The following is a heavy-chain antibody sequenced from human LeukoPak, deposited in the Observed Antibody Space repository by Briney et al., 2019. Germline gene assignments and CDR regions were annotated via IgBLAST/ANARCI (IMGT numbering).Heavy chain of an antibody. J-gene: IGHJ1*01. CDR2: INPNSGGT. Sequence: VSVKVSCKASGYTFTGYYMHWVRQAPGQGLEWMGWINPNSGGTNYAQKFQGRVTMARDTSISTAYMELSRLRSDDTAVYYCARDRDTAKYFQHWGQGTLVTVSS. CDR3: ARDRDTAKYFQH. CDR1: GYTFTGYY. V-gene: IGHV1-2*02. D-gene: IGHD5-18*01.